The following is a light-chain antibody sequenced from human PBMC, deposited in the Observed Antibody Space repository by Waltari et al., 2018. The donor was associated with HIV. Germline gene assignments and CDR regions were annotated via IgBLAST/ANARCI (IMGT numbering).Light chain of an antibody. Sequence: QSVLIQPPSPSGTPGQSVTISCSGSNSNIGSNYVYWYQQLPGTAPKLLIYRNDLRPPGVPDRLSGSTSGASASLAISGLRSEDEAAYYCAAWDDSLSGPVFGGGTKVTVL. CDR2: RND. CDR3: AAWDDSLSGPV. V-gene: IGLV1-47*01. CDR1: NSNIGSNY. J-gene: IGLJ2*01.